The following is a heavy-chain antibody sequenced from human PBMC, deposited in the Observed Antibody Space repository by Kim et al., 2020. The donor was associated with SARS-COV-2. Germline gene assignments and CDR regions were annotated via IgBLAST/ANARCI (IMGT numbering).Heavy chain of an antibody. D-gene: IGHD3-22*01. Sequence: SETLSLTCTVSGGSISSGDYYWSWIRQPPGKGLEWIGYIYYSGSTYYNPSLKSRVTISVDTSKNQFSLKLSSVTAADTAVYYCARDNPYYDSSGLFDYWGQGTLVTVSS. V-gene: IGHV4-30-4*01. CDR1: GGSISSGDYY. CDR2: IYYSGST. J-gene: IGHJ4*02. CDR3: ARDNPYYDSSGLFDY.